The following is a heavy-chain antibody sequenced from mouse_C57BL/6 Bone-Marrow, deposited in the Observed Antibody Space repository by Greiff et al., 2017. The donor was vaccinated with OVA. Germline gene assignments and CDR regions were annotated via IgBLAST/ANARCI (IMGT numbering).Heavy chain of an antibody. V-gene: IGHV1-54*01. CDR3: ARDSLYSPSFDY. Sequence: LVESGAELVRPGTSVKVSCKASGYSFTNYLIEWVKQRPGQGLEWSGVINPGSGGTNYNEKFKGKATLTADKSSSTAYMQLSSLTSEDSAVCFCARDSLYSPSFDYWGQGTTLTVSS. CDR1: GYSFTNYL. D-gene: IGHD1-3*01. CDR2: INPGSGGT. J-gene: IGHJ2*01.